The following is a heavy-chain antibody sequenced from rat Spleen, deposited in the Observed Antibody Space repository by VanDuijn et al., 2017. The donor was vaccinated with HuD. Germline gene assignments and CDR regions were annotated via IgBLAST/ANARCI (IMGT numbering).Heavy chain of an antibody. V-gene: IGHV2S63*01. CDR1: GFSLTSNS. CDR3: ARDGGMYPYGVMDA. Sequence: VQLKESGPGLVQPSQTLSLTCTVSGFSLTSNSVNWIRQPPGKGLEWMGIIWTGGSTAYNSLLKSRLSISRDTSKSQVFLKMNSLQSEDTTTYYCARDGGMYPYGVMDAWGQGASVTVSS. CDR2: IWTGGST. D-gene: IGHD1-7*01. J-gene: IGHJ4*01.